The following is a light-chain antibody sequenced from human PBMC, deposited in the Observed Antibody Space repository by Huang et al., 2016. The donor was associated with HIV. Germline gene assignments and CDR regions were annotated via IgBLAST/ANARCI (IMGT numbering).Light chain of an antibody. CDR3: QQTSTSPFT. J-gene: IGKJ3*01. CDR1: QSIYSH. Sequence: DIQMTQSPSSLSASVGDRVTITCRASQSIYSHLNWYQQKPGKAPKSLIYEASSLRSGVPSRFSGSGSGTHFTLTISSLQPEDFATYYCQQTSTSPFTFGPGTKVDVK. CDR2: EAS. V-gene: IGKV1-39*01.